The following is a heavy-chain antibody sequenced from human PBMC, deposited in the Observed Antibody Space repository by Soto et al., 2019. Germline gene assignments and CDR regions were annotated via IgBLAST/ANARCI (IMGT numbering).Heavy chain of an antibody. CDR3: AKDAWLPLDTMIVVVLPDY. V-gene: IGHV3-30*18. CDR1: GFTFSSYG. Sequence: GESLKISCAASGFTFSSYGMHWVRQAPGKGLEWVAVISYDGSNKYYADSVKGRFTISRDNSKNTLYLQMNSLRAEDTAVYYCAKDAWLPLDTMIVVVLPDYWGQGTLVTVSS. CDR2: ISYDGSNK. J-gene: IGHJ4*02. D-gene: IGHD3-22*01.